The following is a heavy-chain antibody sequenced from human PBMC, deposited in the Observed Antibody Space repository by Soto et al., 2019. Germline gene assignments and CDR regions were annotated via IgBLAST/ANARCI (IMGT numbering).Heavy chain of an antibody. CDR3: ARPPGYISDWYYFDL. Sequence: ASVKVSCKASGYSFIDYYIHWVRQAPGQGFEWMGRISPKSGGTNYAQKFEGRVTMTWDTSLNTAYMELSSLISDDTAVYYCARPPGYISDWYYFDLWGQGTQVTVSS. V-gene: IGHV1-2*02. CDR1: GYSFIDYY. J-gene: IGHJ4*02. D-gene: IGHD3-9*01. CDR2: ISPKSGGT.